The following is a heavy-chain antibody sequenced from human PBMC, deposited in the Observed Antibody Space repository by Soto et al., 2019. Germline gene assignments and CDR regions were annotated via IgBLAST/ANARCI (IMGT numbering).Heavy chain of an antibody. CDR2: MKDGGST. D-gene: IGHD3-22*01. Sequence: QPGGSLRLSCAASGFSVGSNFMTWVRQAPGKGLEWVSVMKDGGSTNYADSVKGRFTVSRDNSKNTLYLQMNSLRAEDTAVYYCARFYYDSSGYLPSPYYYYYGMDVWGQGTTVTVSS. V-gene: IGHV3-53*01. J-gene: IGHJ6*02. CDR1: GFSVGSNF. CDR3: ARFYYDSSGYLPSPYYYYYGMDV.